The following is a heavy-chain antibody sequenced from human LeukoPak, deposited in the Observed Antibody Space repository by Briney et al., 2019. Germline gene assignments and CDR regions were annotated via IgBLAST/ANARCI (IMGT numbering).Heavy chain of an antibody. J-gene: IGHJ4*02. CDR2: IYPGDSDT. Sequence: GASLKISCKGSGYSFTSYWIGWVRPMPGKGLEWMGIIYPGDSDTRYSPSFQGQVTTSADKSISTAYLQWSSLKASDTAMYYCARRGRRGYSGYDLLDYWGQGTLVTVSS. CDR1: GYSFTSYW. CDR3: ARRGRRGYSGYDLLDY. V-gene: IGHV5-51*01. D-gene: IGHD5-12*01.